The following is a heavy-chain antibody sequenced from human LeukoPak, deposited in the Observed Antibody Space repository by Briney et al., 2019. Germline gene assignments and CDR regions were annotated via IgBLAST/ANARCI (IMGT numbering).Heavy chain of an antibody. V-gene: IGHV5-10-1*01. D-gene: IGHD3-10*01. CDR2: IDPSDSYT. CDR3: ARRGFGSGSYYFDY. Sequence: GECLRISCKGSGYSFTSYWISWVRQTPGKGLEWMGRIDPSDSYTNYSPSFQGHVTIPADKSISTAYLQWSSLKASDTAMYYCARRGFGSGSYYFDYWGQGTLVTVSS. J-gene: IGHJ4*02. CDR1: GYSFTSYW.